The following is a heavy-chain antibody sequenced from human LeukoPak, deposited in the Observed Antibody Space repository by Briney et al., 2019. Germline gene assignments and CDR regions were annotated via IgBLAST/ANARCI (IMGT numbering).Heavy chain of an antibody. CDR1: GFTFSRSA. D-gene: IGHD6-6*01. J-gene: IGHJ4*02. CDR2: ISGDSNYI. V-gene: IGHV3-21*01. Sequence: GGSLRLSCAASGFTFSRSAMDWVRQAPGKGLEWVSSISGDSNYIYYADSVKGRFTISRDNTKNSLSLQMNSLGADDTAVYYCAREEQLDDYFDYWGQGTLVTVSS. CDR3: AREEQLDDYFDY.